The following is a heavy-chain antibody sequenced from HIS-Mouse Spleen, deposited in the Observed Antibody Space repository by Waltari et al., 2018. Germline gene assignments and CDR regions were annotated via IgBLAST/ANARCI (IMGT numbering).Heavy chain of an antibody. J-gene: IGHJ4*02. D-gene: IGHD6-6*01. CDR1: GGTFSSYA. V-gene: IGHV1-69*01. CDR3: ARAQSPYSSSYYFDY. Sequence: QVQLVQSGAEVKKPGSSVKVSCKASGGTFSSYAISWVRQAPGQGLEWMGGSIPSLGTANYAQKCQGRVTSTADESTSTAYMELSSLRSEDTAVYYCARAQSPYSSSYYFDYWGQGTLVTVSS. CDR2: SIPSLGTA.